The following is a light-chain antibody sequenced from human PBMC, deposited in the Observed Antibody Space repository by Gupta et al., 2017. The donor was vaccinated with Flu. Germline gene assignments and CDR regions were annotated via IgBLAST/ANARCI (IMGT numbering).Light chain of an antibody. Sequence: IGMTQSPSTLSVSPGERATLSCRASQSVSSNLAWYQQKPGQAPRLLIYGASTRATGIPARFSGSGSGTEFTLTISSLQSEDFAVYYWQQYNNWPPMYTFGQGTKLEIK. CDR1: QSVSSN. J-gene: IGKJ2*01. CDR3: QQYNNWPPMYT. V-gene: IGKV3-15*01. CDR2: GAS.